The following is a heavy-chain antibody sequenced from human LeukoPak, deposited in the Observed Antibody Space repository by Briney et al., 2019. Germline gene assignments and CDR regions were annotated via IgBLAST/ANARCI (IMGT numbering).Heavy chain of an antibody. Sequence: SETLSLTCTVSGYSISSGYYWGWIRQPPGKGLEWIGSIYHSGSTYYNPSLKSRVTISVDTSKNQFSLKLSSVTAADTAVYYCARGRVVVFDYWGQGTLVTVSS. CDR3: ARGRVVVFDY. J-gene: IGHJ4*02. CDR1: GYSISSGYY. V-gene: IGHV4-38-2*02. CDR2: IYHSGST. D-gene: IGHD3-22*01.